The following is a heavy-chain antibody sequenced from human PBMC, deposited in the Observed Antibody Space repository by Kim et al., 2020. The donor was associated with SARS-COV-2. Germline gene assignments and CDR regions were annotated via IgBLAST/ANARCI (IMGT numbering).Heavy chain of an antibody. D-gene: IGHD3-22*01. CDR3: AREPPVDSSGYHEPFDY. CDR2: IIPIFGTA. Sequence: SVKVSCKASGGTFSSYAISWVRQAPGQGLEWMGGIIPIFGTANYAQKFQGRVTITADESTSTAYMELSSLRSEDTAVYYCAREPPVDSSGYHEPFDYWGQGTLVTVSS. J-gene: IGHJ4*02. V-gene: IGHV1-69*13. CDR1: GGTFSSYA.